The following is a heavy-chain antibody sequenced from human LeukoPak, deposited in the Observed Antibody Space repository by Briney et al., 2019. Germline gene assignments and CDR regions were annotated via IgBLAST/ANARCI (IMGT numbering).Heavy chain of an antibody. Sequence: PGRSLRLSCAASGFTFSSYGMHWVRQAPGKGLEWVAVISYDGSNKYYADSVKGRFTISRDNSKNTLYLQMNSLRAEDTAVYYCAKDATYYYDSSGYYSDYWGQGTLVTVSS. CDR2: ISYDGSNK. J-gene: IGHJ4*02. D-gene: IGHD3-22*01. V-gene: IGHV3-30*18. CDR3: AKDATYYYDSSGYYSDY. CDR1: GFTFSSYG.